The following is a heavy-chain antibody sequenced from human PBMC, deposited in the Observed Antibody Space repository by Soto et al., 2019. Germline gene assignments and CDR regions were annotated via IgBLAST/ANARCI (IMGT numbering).Heavy chain of an antibody. D-gene: IGHD2-8*02. V-gene: IGHV4-59*01. Sequence: QVQLQESGPGLVKPSETLSLTCTVSGASISDYYWSWIRQPPGKGLEWIGYSGNTNYNPSLKSRVXMXXDTSRIHFSLKLSSVTAADTAVYYCAFTGGGSTDYWGQGTLVTVSS. CDR2: YSGNT. J-gene: IGHJ4*02. CDR3: AFTGGGSTDY. CDR1: GASISDYY.